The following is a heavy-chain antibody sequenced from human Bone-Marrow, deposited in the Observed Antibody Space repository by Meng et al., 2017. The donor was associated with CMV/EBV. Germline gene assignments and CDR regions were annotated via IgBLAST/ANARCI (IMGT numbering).Heavy chain of an antibody. CDR3: ARDDRMITFGGVIVRLDY. CDR1: TFSSYA. D-gene: IGHD3-16*02. Sequence: TFSSYAISWVRQAPGQGLECMGGIIPIFGTANYAQKFQGRVTITADESTSTAYMELSSLRSEDTAVYYCARDDRMITFGGVIVRLDYWGQGTLVTVSS. V-gene: IGHV1-69*01. CDR2: IIPIFGTA. J-gene: IGHJ4*02.